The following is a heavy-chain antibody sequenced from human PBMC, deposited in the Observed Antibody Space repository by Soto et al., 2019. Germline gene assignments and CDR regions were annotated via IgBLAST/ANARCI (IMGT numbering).Heavy chain of an antibody. D-gene: IGHD1-26*01. CDR1: GGTFSSYA. CDR2: IIPIFGTA. Sequence: QVQLVQSGAEVKKPGSSVKVSCKASGGTFSSYAISWVRQAPGQGLEWMGGIIPIFGTANYAQKFQGRVTITADRSSSTAYKEVSRLRSEDTAVYYFSRGYSGSGSFDYWGQGTLVTVSS. CDR3: SRGYSGSGSFDY. V-gene: IGHV1-69*01. J-gene: IGHJ4*02.